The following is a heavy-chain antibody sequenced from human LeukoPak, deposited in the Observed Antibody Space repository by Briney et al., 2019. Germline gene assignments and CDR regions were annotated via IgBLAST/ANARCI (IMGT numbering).Heavy chain of an antibody. CDR3: AGKPNPYQISPWFDP. J-gene: IGHJ5*02. D-gene: IGHD2-2*01. V-gene: IGHV3-21*01. CDR1: GFTFISYS. Sequence: GGSLRLSCAASGFTFISYSMNWVRQAPGKGLEWVSSISSSSYIYYADSVKGRFTISRDNAKNSLYLQMNSLRAEDTAVYYCAGKPNPYQISPWFDPWGQGTLVTVSS. CDR2: ISSSSYI.